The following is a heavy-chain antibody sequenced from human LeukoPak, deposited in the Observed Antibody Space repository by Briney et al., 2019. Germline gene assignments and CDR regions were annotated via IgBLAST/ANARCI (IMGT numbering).Heavy chain of an antibody. CDR3: ARGGGTAVADRKSKFDD. Sequence: EALVKVSCKASGYTFTTYYIHWVRQAPGQGLEWMGIVNPSAGSTSYAQKFQGRVTMTRDTSTSTVYMELSSLRSEDTAVYYCARGGGTAVADRKSKFDDWGQGTLVTVSS. V-gene: IGHV1-46*01. J-gene: IGHJ4*02. CDR1: GYTFTTYY. CDR2: VNPSAGST. D-gene: IGHD6-19*01.